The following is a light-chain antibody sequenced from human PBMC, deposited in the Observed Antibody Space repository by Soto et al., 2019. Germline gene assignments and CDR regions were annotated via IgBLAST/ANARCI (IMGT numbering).Light chain of an antibody. Sequence: EIVLTQSPDTLSLSPGERATLFCRASQTVSSSYLAWYQQKPGQAPRLLMYGTSKRATGIPDRFSGSGSGTEFTLTISRLEAEDFAVFYCQHYGSTPLTFGGGTKVDIK. CDR3: QHYGSTPLT. CDR2: GTS. CDR1: QTVSSSY. J-gene: IGKJ4*01. V-gene: IGKV3-20*01.